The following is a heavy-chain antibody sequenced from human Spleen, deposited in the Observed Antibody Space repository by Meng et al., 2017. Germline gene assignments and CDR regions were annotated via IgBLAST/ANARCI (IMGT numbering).Heavy chain of an antibody. D-gene: IGHD4-11*01. J-gene: IGHJ4*02. CDR2: IYYSGTT. Sequence: QVQRPGSGPGLVKPSQTLSLTCTVSGGSISSGGYYWNWIRHHPGKGLEWIGYIYYSGTTYYNPSLKSRATISVDTSQNNLSLKLSSVTAADSAVYYCARGPTTMAHDFDYWGQGTLVTVSS. CDR1: GGSISSGGYY. CDR3: ARGPTTMAHDFDY. V-gene: IGHV4-31*03.